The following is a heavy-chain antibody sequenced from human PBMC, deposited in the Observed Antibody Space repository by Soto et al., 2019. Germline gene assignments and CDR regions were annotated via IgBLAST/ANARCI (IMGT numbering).Heavy chain of an antibody. J-gene: IGHJ6*02. V-gene: IGHV4-31*03. CDR1: GGSINSGGYY. D-gene: IGHD6-19*01. CDR2: IYYSGST. Sequence: QVQLQESGPGLVKPSQTLSLTCTVSGGSINSGGYYWSWIRQHPGKGLEWIGYIYYSGSTYYNPSLKSRVTISVDTSKSQFSLKLSSVTAADTAVYYCARDFTDSSGPTLGMGVWGQGTTVTVSS. CDR3: ARDFTDSSGPTLGMGV.